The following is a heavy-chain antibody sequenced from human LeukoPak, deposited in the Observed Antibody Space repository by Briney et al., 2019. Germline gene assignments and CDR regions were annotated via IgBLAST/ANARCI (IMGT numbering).Heavy chain of an antibody. CDR3: AKDGLRIQLRSRTYYFDY. CDR2: IASDGNYK. V-gene: IGHV3-30*02. J-gene: IGHJ4*02. CDR1: GFTFTHYG. Sequence: PGGSLRLSCAASGFTFTHYGMHWVRQAPGKGLEWVAYIASDGNYKDYGDSVKGRFTISRDNSRNTLYLQMDSLRAEDTAVYYCAKDGLRIQLRSRTYYFDYWGQGTLVTVSS. D-gene: IGHD5-18*01.